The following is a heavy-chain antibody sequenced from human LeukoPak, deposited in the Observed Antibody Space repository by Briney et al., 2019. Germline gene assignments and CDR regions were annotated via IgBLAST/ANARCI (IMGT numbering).Heavy chain of an antibody. V-gene: IGHV3-30*02. Sequence: GGSLRLSCAASGFTFSSYGMHWVRQAPGKGLEWVAFIRYDGSNKYYADSVKGRFTVSRDNSKNTLYLQMNSLRAEDTAVYYCARDQGVLLWFGSPFDYWGQGTLVTVSS. J-gene: IGHJ4*02. D-gene: IGHD3-10*01. CDR2: IRYDGSNK. CDR1: GFTFSSYG. CDR3: ARDQGVLLWFGSPFDY.